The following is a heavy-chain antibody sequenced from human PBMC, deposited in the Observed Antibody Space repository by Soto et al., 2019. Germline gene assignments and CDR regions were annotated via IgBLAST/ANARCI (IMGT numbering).Heavy chain of an antibody. J-gene: IGHJ4*02. Sequence: VGSLRLSCAASGFTFSNAWMSWVRQAPGKGLEWVGRIKSKTDGGTTDYAAPVKGRFTISRDDSKNTLYLQMNSLKTEDTAVYYCTTDSRGSYSSGWYYFDYWGQGTLVTVSS. CDR3: TTDSRGSYSSGWYYFDY. CDR1: GFTFSNAW. V-gene: IGHV3-15*01. CDR2: IKSKTDGGTT. D-gene: IGHD6-19*01.